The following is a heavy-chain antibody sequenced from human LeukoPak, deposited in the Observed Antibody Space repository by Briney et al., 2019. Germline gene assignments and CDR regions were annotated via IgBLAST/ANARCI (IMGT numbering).Heavy chain of an antibody. V-gene: IGHV4-59*08. CDR1: GGSISSYY. CDR2: IYYSGST. CDR3: ARLEMATKSADY. D-gene: IGHD5-24*01. Sequence: SETLSLTCTVSGGSISSYYWSWIRQPPGKGLEWIGYIYYSGSTNYNPSLKSRVTISVDTSKNQFSLKLSSVTAADTAVCYCARLEMATKSADYWGQGTLVTVSS. J-gene: IGHJ4*02.